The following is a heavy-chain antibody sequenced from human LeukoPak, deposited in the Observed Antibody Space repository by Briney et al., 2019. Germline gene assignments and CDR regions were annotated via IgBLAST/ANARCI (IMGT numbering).Heavy chain of an antibody. CDR2: ISSSGSTI. CDR1: GFTFSSYE. J-gene: IGHJ4*02. Sequence: GGSLRLSCAASGFTFSSYEMSWVRQAPGKGLEWVPYISSSGSTIYYADSVKGRFTISRDNDKNSLYLPMNSLRAADTAVYYCARDIRRLWGVFDYWGQGTLVTVSS. CDR3: ARDIRRLWGVFDY. V-gene: IGHV3-48*03. D-gene: IGHD3-16*01.